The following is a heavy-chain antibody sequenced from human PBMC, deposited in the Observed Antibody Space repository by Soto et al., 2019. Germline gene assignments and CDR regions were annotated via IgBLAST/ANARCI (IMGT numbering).Heavy chain of an antibody. J-gene: IGHJ4*02. CDR3: AREPIPGYCSGGSCYSESQFDY. D-gene: IGHD2-15*01. CDR2: IYYSGST. V-gene: IGHV4-61*01. Sequence: PSETLSLTCTVSGSSVSSGSYYWSWIRQPPGKGLEWIGYIYYSGSTNYNPSLKSRVTISVDTSKNQFSLKLSSVTAADTAVYYCAREPIPGYCSGGSCYSESQFDYWGQGTLVTVSS. CDR1: GSSVSSGSYY.